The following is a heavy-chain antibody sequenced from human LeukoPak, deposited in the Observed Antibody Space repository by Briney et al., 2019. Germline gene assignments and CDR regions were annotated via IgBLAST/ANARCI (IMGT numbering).Heavy chain of an antibody. CDR3: AKAVAAAGTGGYL. V-gene: IGHV3-9*01. D-gene: IGHD6-13*01. CDR2: ISWNSGSI. J-gene: IGHJ4*02. Sequence: SLRLSCAASGFTFDDYAMHWVRQAPGKGLEWVSGISWNSGSIVYADSVKGRFTISRDNAKNSLYLQMNSLRAEDTAVYYCAKAVAAAGTGGYLWGQGTLVTVSS. CDR1: GFTFDDYA.